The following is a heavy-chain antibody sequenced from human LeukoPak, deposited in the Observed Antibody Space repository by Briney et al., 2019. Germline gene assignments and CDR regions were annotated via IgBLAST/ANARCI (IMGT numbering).Heavy chain of an antibody. CDR1: GYTFTGYY. D-gene: IGHD6-13*01. Sequence: ASVKVSCKASGYTFTGYYMHWVRQAPGQGLEWMGWINPNSGGTNYAQKFQGRVTMTRDTSISTAYMELSRLRSDDTAVYYCATSRGYSSSWYNYWGQGTLVTVSS. CDR2: INPNSGGT. V-gene: IGHV1-2*02. J-gene: IGHJ4*02. CDR3: ATSRGYSSSWYNY.